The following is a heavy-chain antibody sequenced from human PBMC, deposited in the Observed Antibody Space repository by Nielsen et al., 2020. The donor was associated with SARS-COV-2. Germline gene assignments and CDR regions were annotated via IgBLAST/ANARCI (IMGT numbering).Heavy chain of an antibody. D-gene: IGHD5-18*01. Sequence: GESLKISCAASAFTFSTYWMHWVRQAPGKGLVWVSRINSDGSSTSYADSVKGRFTISRDNAKNTLYLQMNSLRAEDTAVYYCARDSASYGLLSMVYWGQGTLVTVSS. CDR1: AFTFSTYW. CDR3: ARDSASYGLLSMVY. J-gene: IGHJ4*02. V-gene: IGHV3-74*01. CDR2: INSDGSST.